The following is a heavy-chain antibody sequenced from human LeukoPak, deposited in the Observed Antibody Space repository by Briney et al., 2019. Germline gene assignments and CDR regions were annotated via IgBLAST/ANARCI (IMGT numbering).Heavy chain of an antibody. CDR1: GFTFSSYA. CDR3: ARGTELNARGRLGLDY. Sequence: GRSLRLSCAASGFTFSSYAMHWVRQAPGKGLEWVAVISYDGSNKYYADSVKGRFTISRDNSKNTLYLQMNSPRAEDTAVYYCARGTELNARGRLGLDYWGQGTLVTVSS. CDR2: ISYDGSNK. V-gene: IGHV3-30*04. D-gene: IGHD3-10*02. J-gene: IGHJ4*02.